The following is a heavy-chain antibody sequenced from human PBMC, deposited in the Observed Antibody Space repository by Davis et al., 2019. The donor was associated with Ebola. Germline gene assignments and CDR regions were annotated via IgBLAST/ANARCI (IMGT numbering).Heavy chain of an antibody. CDR3: ARGGIAAATDY. CDR1: GYTFTLYY. Sequence: ASVKVSCKASGYTFTLYYMHWVRQAPGQGLEWMGIINPSVGSTTYAQKFQGRVTMTRDTSTSTVYMELSSLRSEDTAVYYCARGGIAAATDYWGQGTLVTVSS. CDR2: INPSVGST. D-gene: IGHD6-13*01. V-gene: IGHV1-46*01. J-gene: IGHJ4*02.